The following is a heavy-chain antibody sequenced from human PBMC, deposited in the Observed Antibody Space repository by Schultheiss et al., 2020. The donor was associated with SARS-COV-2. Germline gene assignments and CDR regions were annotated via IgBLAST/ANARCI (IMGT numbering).Heavy chain of an antibody. CDR2: IYHSGST. J-gene: IGHJ4*02. Sequence: SETLSLTCTVSGGSISSSSYYWGWIRQPPGKGLEWIGSIYHSGSTYYNPSLKSLVTISVDTSKNQFSLKLSSVTAADTAVYYCARGGYSSALDYWGQGTLVTVSS. CDR1: GGSISSSSYY. CDR3: ARGGYSSALDY. V-gene: IGHV4-39*07. D-gene: IGHD1-26*01.